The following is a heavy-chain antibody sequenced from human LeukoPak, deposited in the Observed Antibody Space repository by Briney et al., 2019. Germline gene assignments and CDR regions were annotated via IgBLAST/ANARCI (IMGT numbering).Heavy chain of an antibody. Sequence: GGSLRLSCTASGFSFSSYAVGWVSQAPGKGLEWVSTFTGSGGSTYYADSVKGRFTISRDNSKSTLYLQMNSLRAEDTAVYYCAKGSRSGGSYYFDYWGQGTLVTVSS. J-gene: IGHJ4*02. V-gene: IGHV3-23*01. CDR2: FTGSGGST. CDR3: AKGSRSGGSYYFDY. D-gene: IGHD2-15*01. CDR1: GFSFSSYA.